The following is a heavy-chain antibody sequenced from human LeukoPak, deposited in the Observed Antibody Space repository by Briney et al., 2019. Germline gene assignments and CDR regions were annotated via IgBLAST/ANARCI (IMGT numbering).Heavy chain of an antibody. D-gene: IGHD2-2*01. CDR2: IYTSGST. J-gene: IGHJ3*02. CDR3: ASAYCNSTSCYPPEGSFDI. Sequence: SETLSLTCTVSGGSISSGSYYWSWIRQPAGKGLEWIGRIYTSGSTNYNPSLKSRVTISVDTSKNQFSLKLSSVTAADTAVYYCASAYCNSTSCYPPEGSFDIWGQGTMVTVSS. V-gene: IGHV4-61*02. CDR1: GGSISSGSYY.